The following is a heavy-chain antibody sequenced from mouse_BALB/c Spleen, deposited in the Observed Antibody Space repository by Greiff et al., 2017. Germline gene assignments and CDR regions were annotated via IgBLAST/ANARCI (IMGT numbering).Heavy chain of an antibody. CDR1: GFTFSSFG. CDR2: ISSGSSTI. CDR3: ARTLIYDGYYDAMDY. J-gene: IGHJ4*01. D-gene: IGHD2-3*01. Sequence: EVKLMESGGGLVQPGGSRKLSCAASGFTFSSFGMHWVRQAPEKGLEWVAYISSGSSTIYYADTVKGRFTISRDNPKNTLFLQMTSLRSEDTAMYYCARTLIYDGYYDAMDYWGQGTSVTVSS. V-gene: IGHV5-17*02.